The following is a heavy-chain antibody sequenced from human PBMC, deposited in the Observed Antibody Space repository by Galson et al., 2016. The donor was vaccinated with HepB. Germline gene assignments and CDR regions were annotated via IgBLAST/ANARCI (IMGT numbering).Heavy chain of an antibody. CDR3: ARAFGLAASGGIDV. J-gene: IGHJ6*02. CDR1: GFSLSTSGMC. D-gene: IGHD3-10*01. Sequence: PALVKPTQTLPLTCTFSGFSLSTSGMCVSWIRQPPGKALEWLALIDWDADKYYTPPLKTRLTISKDTSKNQVVLTMTNMAPVDTATYYRARAFGLAASGGIDVWGQGTTVTVSS. V-gene: IGHV2-70*01. CDR2: IDWDADK.